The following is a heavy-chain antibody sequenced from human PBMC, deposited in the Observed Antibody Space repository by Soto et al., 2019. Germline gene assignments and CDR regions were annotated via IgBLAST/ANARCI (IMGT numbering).Heavy chain of an antibody. D-gene: IGHD1-20*01. V-gene: IGHV4-31*03. Sequence: QVQLQESGPGLVKPSQTLSLTCTVSGGSISSGGYYWSWIRQHPGKGLEWIGYIYYSGSTYYNPSRKSRVTISVDTSKKQFSLKLSAVTAADTAVYYCARFIPGTGSDYWGQGTLVPVSS. J-gene: IGHJ4*02. CDR2: IYYSGST. CDR3: ARFIPGTGSDY. CDR1: GGSISSGGYY.